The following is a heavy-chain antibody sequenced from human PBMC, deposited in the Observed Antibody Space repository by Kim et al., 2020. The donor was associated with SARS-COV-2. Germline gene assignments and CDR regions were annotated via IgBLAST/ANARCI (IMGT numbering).Heavy chain of an antibody. CDR2: IYYSGSA. CDR3: VGTFRGANFDY. CDR1: GVSISSYY. J-gene: IGHJ4*01. V-gene: IGHV4-59*08. D-gene: IGHD3-16*01. Sequence: SETLSLTCSVSGVSISSYYWSWIRQPPGKGLEWIGYIYYSGSANYNPSLRSRVTISVDTTKNQFSLKLSSVTAADTAVYYCVGTFRGANFDYWGRGALVT.